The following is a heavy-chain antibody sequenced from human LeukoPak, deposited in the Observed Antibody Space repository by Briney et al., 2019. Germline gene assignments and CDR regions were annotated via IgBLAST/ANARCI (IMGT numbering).Heavy chain of an antibody. V-gene: IGHV4-34*01. CDR3: ARGGRIVGTTPVLDY. CDR1: GASFSGYY. Sequence: SETLSLTCAAYGASFSGYYWSWIRQPPGKGLEWMGEINHRGSTNYNPSLKSRVTISVDTSKTQFSLNLTPVTAADTAVYYCARGGRIVGTTPVLDYWDQGTLATVSS. CDR2: INHRGST. D-gene: IGHD1-26*01. J-gene: IGHJ4*02.